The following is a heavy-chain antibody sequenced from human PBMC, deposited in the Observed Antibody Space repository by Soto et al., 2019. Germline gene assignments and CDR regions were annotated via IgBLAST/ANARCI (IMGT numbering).Heavy chain of an antibody. CDR3: ATVPTYYYDGSGYANAFDV. CDR2: IDSSGSI. D-gene: IGHD3-22*01. CDR1: GASINSGDYY. V-gene: IGHV4-30-4*01. Sequence: QVQLQDSGPGLVKPSQTLSLTCTVSGASINSGDYYWSWIRQPPGKGLEWIGYIDSSGSIYHNPSVKSRVIISVDMPKNQFSLKLSSVTAADTAVYSWATVPTYYYDGSGYANAFDVWGQGTMVTVSS. J-gene: IGHJ3*01.